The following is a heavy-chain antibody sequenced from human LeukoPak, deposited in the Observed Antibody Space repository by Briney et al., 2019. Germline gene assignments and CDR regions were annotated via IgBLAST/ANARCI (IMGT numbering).Heavy chain of an antibody. D-gene: IGHD5-24*01. CDR2: VFYSGNT. Sequence: SAETLSLTCIVSGGSINSYYWNWIRQPPGKGLEWIGYVFYSGNTNYNPSLKSRVTISVDASKSQLSLKLSSVTAADTAVYYRARARDDYINNWFDSWGQGTLVTVSS. CDR1: GGSINSYY. V-gene: IGHV4-59*01. J-gene: IGHJ5*01. CDR3: ARARDDYINNWFDS.